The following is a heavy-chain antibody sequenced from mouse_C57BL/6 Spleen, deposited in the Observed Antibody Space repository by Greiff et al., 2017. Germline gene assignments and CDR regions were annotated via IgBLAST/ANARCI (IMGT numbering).Heavy chain of an antibody. J-gene: IGHJ3*01. V-gene: IGHV1-82*01. Sequence: VQLQQSGPELVKPGASVKISCKASGYAFSSSWMNWVKQRPGKGLEWIVRIYPGDGDTNYNGKFKGKATLTADKSSSPAYIQLSNLTSEDSSVCFCARVPTGPFAYWGQGTLVTVSA. D-gene: IGHD4-1*02. CDR3: ARVPTGPFAY. CDR2: IYPGDGDT. CDR1: GYAFSSSW.